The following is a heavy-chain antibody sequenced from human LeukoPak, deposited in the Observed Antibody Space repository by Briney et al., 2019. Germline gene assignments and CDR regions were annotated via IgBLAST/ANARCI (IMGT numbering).Heavy chain of an antibody. J-gene: IGHJ3*02. CDR3: VRHGTESFSSGSYFPDI. V-gene: IGHV1-2*02. CDR2: INPNSGDT. D-gene: IGHD6-19*01. CDR1: GYIFMGYY. Sequence: ASVKVSCKASGYIFMGYYMHWVRQAPGQGLEWMGWINPNSGDTNYGRKFQGRVTMTRDTSISTAYMELTRLKSDDTAIYYCVRHGTESFSSGSYFPDIWGQGTTVTVSS.